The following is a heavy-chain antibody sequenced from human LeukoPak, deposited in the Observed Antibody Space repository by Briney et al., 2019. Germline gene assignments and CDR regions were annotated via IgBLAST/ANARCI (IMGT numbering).Heavy chain of an antibody. V-gene: IGHV1-69*13. Sequence: SVKVSCKASGGTFSSYAISWVRQAPGQGLEWMGGIIPIFGTANYAQKFQGRVTITADESTSTAYMELSSLRSEDTAVYYCARHSGYDYYYYCGMDVWGQGTTVTVSS. CDR3: ARHSGYDYYYYCGMDV. CDR2: IIPIFGTA. J-gene: IGHJ6*02. D-gene: IGHD5-12*01. CDR1: GGTFSSYA.